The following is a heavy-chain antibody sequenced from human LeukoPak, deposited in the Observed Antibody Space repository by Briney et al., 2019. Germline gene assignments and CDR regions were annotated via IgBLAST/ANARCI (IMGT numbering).Heavy chain of an antibody. V-gene: IGHV3-21*01. CDR1: GFTFRNYA. CDR3: ARTGITMFRDPNDY. D-gene: IGHD3-10*01. J-gene: IGHJ4*02. Sequence: PGGSLRLSCAASGFTFRNYAMSWVRQAPGKGLEWVSSISSSSSYIYYADSVKGRFTISRDNAKNSLYLQMNSLRAEDTAVYYCARTGITMFRDPNDYWGQGTLVTVSS. CDR2: ISSSSSYI.